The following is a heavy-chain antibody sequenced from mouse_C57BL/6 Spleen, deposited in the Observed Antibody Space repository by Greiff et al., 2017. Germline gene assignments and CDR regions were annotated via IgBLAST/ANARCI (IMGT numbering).Heavy chain of an antibody. CDR1: GYSITSGYY. CDR2: ISYDGSN. Sequence: EVKLQESGPGLVKPSQSLSLTCSVTGYSITSGYYWNCLRQFPGNKLEWMGYISYDGSNNYNPSLKNRISITRDTSKNQFFLKLNSVTTEDTATYCCARDYPHYYAMDYWGQGTSVTVSS. J-gene: IGHJ4*01. CDR3: ARDYPHYYAMDY. V-gene: IGHV3-6*01.